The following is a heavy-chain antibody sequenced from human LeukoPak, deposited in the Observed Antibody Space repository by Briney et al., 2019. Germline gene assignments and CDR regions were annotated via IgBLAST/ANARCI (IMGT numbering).Heavy chain of an antibody. CDR1: GFTFSSYA. D-gene: IGHD6-25*01. CDR3: AKGGSPTYAFDI. J-gene: IGHJ3*02. CDR2: ISGSGGSP. Sequence: PGGSLRLSCAASGFTFSSYAMSWVRHAPGKRLEWGSAISGSGGSPYYADSVKGRFTISRDNSKNTLYLQMNSLRAEDTAVYYCAKGGSPTYAFDIWGQGTMVTVSS. V-gene: IGHV3-23*01.